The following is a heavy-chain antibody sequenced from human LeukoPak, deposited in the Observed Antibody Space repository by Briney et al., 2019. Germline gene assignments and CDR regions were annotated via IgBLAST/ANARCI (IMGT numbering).Heavy chain of an antibody. CDR1: GGSISGSSYY. Sequence: SETLSLTCTVSGGSISGSSYYWGWIRQPPGKGLERIGSIYYSGSTYYNPSLKSRVTISVDTSKNRFSLKLSSVTAADTAVYYCVRPYCGGECQSKNNWFDPWGQGTLVTVSS. D-gene: IGHD2-21*01. J-gene: IGHJ5*02. CDR2: IYYSGST. CDR3: VRPYCGGECQSKNNWFDP. V-gene: IGHV4-39*07.